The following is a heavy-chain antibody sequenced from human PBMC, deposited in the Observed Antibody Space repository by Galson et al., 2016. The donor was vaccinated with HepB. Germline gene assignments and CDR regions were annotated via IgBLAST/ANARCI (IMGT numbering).Heavy chain of an antibody. V-gene: IGHV3-23*05. CDR2: IYISGST. CDR1: GFTFSSYA. CDR3: AKQLPYGGNSRSPDY. D-gene: IGHD4-23*01. Sequence: SLRLSCAASGFTFSSYAMSWVRQAPGKGLEWVSIIYISGSTYYADSVKGRFTISRDNSKNTLYLQMNSLRAEDTAVYYCAKQLPYGGNSRSPDYWGQGTLVTVSS. J-gene: IGHJ4*02.